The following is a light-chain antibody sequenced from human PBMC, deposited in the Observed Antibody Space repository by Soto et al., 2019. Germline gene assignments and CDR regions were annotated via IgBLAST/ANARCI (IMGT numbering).Light chain of an antibody. CDR2: EVS. Sequence: QSALTQPASVSGSTGQSITISCTGTSSDVGGYNYVSWYQQHPGKAPKLMIYEVSHRPSGVSDRFSGSKSGNTASQTISGLLAEDEADYYCSSYASSSTLVLFGGGTKLTVL. CDR3: SSYASSSTLVL. CDR1: SSDVGGYNY. J-gene: IGLJ2*01. V-gene: IGLV2-14*01.